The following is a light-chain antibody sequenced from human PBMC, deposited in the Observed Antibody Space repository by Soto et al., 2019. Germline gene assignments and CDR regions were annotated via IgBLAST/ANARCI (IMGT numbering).Light chain of an antibody. CDR3: QQYNDYPYT. V-gene: IGKV1-5*01. CDR1: QSISSW. J-gene: IGKJ5*01. CDR2: DAS. Sequence: DIQMTQSPSTLSASVGDRVTITCRASQSISSWLAWYQQKPGKAPKLLIYDASSLESGVPSRFSGSGSGTEFPLTINSLQPDDFATYYCQQYNDYPYTFGQGTRLEIK.